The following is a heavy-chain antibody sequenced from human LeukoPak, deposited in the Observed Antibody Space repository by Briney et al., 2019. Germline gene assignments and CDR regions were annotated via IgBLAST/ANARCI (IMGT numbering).Heavy chain of an antibody. Sequence: SETLSLTCAVSGYSISSGYYWGGIRQPPGKGLQWIGSIYRSGSTYYNPSLKRRVTISVDTSKNQSSLRLTSVTAADTAVYYCARASLTSGSFFDYWGQGTLVTVSS. CDR1: GYSISSGYY. D-gene: IGHD1-26*01. CDR3: ARASLTSGSFFDY. CDR2: IYRSGST. J-gene: IGHJ4*02. V-gene: IGHV4-38-2*01.